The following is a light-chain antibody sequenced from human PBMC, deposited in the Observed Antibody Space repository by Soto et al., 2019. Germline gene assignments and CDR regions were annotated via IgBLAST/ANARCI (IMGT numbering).Light chain of an antibody. CDR3: QQYNSYSNT. V-gene: IGKV1-5*03. J-gene: IGKJ2*01. CDR2: KAS. Sequence: DIQMTQSPSTLSASVGDRVTITCRASQSISSWLAWYQQKPGKAPKLLIYKASSLESGVPSRFSGSRYGTEFTLTISSLRPDDCATDYCQQYNSYSNTFGQGSKLEIK. CDR1: QSISSW.